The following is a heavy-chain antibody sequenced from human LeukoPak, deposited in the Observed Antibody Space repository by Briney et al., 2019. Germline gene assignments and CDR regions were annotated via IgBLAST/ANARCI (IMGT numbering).Heavy chain of an antibody. V-gene: IGHV1-2*02. D-gene: IGHD1-1*01. CDR1: GYTFTGYY. CDR3: VARTTGTTAFDY. Sequence: ASVKVSCKASGYTFTGYYMHWVRQAPGQGLEWMGWINPNSGGTNYAQKFQGRVTMTRDTSISTAYMELSRLRSDDTAVYYCVARTTGTTAFDYWGQGTLVTVSS. CDR2: INPNSGGT. J-gene: IGHJ4*02.